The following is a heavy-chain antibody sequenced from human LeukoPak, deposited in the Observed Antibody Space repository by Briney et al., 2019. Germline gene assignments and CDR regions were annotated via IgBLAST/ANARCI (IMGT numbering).Heavy chain of an antibody. CDR1: GNTAGYF. CDR3: ARDISGVHYDY. J-gene: IGHJ4*02. CDR2: INPNTGGT. V-gene: IGHV1-2*02. Sequence: ASVKVSCKASGNTAGYFMHWVRQAPGQGLEWVGWINPNTGGTNYAQKFQGRVTMTSDTSIKTVYMELNGLRSDDTAMYYCARDISGVHYDYWGQGTLVTVSS. D-gene: IGHD3-10*01.